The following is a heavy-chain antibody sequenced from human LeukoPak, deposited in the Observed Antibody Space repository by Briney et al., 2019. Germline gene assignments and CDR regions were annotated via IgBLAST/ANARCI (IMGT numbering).Heavy chain of an antibody. V-gene: IGHV1-24*01. J-gene: IGHJ3*02. CDR2: FDPEDGET. CDR3: ATSRPTTGTTWPHPDAFDI. CDR1: GYTLTELS. Sequence: ASVKVSCEVSGYTLTELSMHWVRQAPGKGLEWMGGFDPEDGETIYAQKFQGRVTMTEDTSTDTAYMELSSLRSEDTAVYYCATSRPTTGTTWPHPDAFDIWGQGTMVTVSS. D-gene: IGHD1-1*01.